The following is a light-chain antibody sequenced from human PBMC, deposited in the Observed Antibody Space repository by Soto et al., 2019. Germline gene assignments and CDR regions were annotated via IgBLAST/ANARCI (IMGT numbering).Light chain of an antibody. CDR2: EGT. Sequence: QSVLTQPASVSASPGQSITISCTGTSSNVGTYDLVSWYQHHPDKAPKLIIYEGTKRPSGISSRFSGSKSGNTASLTISGLQAEDDADYSCCSFAVGAALVFGGGTKLTVL. V-gene: IGLV2-23*01. CDR3: CSFAVGAALV. CDR1: SSNVGTYDL. J-gene: IGLJ2*01.